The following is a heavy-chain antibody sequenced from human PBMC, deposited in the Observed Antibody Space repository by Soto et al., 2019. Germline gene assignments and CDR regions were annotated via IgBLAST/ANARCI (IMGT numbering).Heavy chain of an antibody. CDR3: ATETRIQLRLRGYYYYGMDV. V-gene: IGHV1-24*01. Sequence: ASVKVSCKVSGYTLTELSMHWVRQAPGKGLEWMGGFDPEDGETIYAQKSQGRVTMTEDTSTDTAYMELSSLRSEDTAVYYCATETRIQLRLRGYYYYGMDVWGQGTTVTVSS. J-gene: IGHJ6*02. CDR2: FDPEDGET. D-gene: IGHD5-18*01. CDR1: GYTLTELS.